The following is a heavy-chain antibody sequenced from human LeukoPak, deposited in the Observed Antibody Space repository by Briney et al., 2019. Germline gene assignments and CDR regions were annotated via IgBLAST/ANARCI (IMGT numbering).Heavy chain of an antibody. CDR1: GVSISSYY. CDR2: IYTSGNT. Sequence: SETLSLTCTVSGVSISSYYWSWIRQPPGKGLEWIGYIYTSGNTNYNPSLKGRVTISGDTSKNQLSLKLSSVTAADTAVYYCARHLHSDGSGSYLNWLDPWGQGTLVTVSS. V-gene: IGHV4-4*09. D-gene: IGHD3-10*01. J-gene: IGHJ5*02. CDR3: ARHLHSDGSGSYLNWLDP.